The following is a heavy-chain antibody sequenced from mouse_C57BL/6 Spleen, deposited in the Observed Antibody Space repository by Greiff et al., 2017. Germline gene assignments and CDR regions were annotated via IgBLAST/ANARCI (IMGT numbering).Heavy chain of an antibody. V-gene: IGHV1-55*01. CDR1: GYTFTSYW. CDR2: IYPGSGST. Sequence: QVQLKQPGAELVKPGASVKMSCKASGYTFTSYWITWVKQRPGQGLEWIGDIYPGSGSTNYNEKFKSKATVTVDTSSSTAYMQLSSLTSEDSAVYYCARYYYYGSSYGWFAYWGQGTLVTVSA. D-gene: IGHD1-1*01. CDR3: ARYYYYGSSYGWFAY. J-gene: IGHJ3*01.